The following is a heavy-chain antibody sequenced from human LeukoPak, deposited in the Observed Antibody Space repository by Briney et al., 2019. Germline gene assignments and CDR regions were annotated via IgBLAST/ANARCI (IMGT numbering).Heavy chain of an antibody. V-gene: IGHV3-23*01. CDR2: IGSNSVPT. D-gene: IGHD2-2*03. Sequence: GGPLRLSCAASGFTFSSYSMNWVRQAPGKGLEWVSGIGSNSVPTVYADSVKGRFTISRDNSKSMLYLQMDSLRVGDTAVYYCAKHCSGYCNTASEKRFDPWGQGTLVTVSS. J-gene: IGHJ5*02. CDR3: AKHCSGYCNTASEKRFDP. CDR1: GFTFSSYS.